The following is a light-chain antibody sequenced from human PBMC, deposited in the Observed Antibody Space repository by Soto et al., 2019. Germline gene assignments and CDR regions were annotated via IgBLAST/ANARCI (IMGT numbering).Light chain of an antibody. CDR3: QQYGTSPVT. V-gene: IGKV3-20*01. CDR2: GAS. CDR1: QSVSNTY. J-gene: IGKJ2*01. Sequence: EIVLTQSPGTLSLSPGERATLSCRASQSVSNTYLAWYQHKPGQAPRLLIYGASDRATGIPDRFSGSGSVTDFTLTISSLEPEEFALDYCQQYGTSPVTFGQGTKLEIK.